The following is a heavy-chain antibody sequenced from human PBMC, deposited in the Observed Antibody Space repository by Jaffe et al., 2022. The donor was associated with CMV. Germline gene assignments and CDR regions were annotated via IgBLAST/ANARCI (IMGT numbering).Heavy chain of an antibody. V-gene: IGHV3-49*04. Sequence: EVQLVESGGGLVQPGRSLRLSCTASGFTFGNFAMSWVRQAPGKGLEWVGFIRTKTYSGTTEYAASVKGRFTISRDDSKSIAYLQMNSLKTEDTAVYYCIRDNGHYDSSGYAPFGYWGQGTLVTVSS. J-gene: IGHJ4*02. D-gene: IGHD3-22*01. CDR3: IRDNGHYDSSGYAPFGY. CDR2: IRTKTYSGTT. CDR1: GFTFGNFA.